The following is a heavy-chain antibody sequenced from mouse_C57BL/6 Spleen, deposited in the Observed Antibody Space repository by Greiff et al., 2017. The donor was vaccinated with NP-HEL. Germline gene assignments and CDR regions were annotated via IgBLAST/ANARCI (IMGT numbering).Heavy chain of an antibody. J-gene: IGHJ2*01. V-gene: IGHV5-6*01. CDR1: GFTFSSYG. Sequence: EVQLVESGGDLVKPGGSLKLSCAASGFTFSSYGMSWVRQTPDKRLEWVATISSGGSYTYYPDSVKGRFTISRDNAKNTLYLQMSSLKSEDTAMYYCARQGTTVVAPDYWGQGTTLTVSS. CDR3: ARQGTTVVAPDY. CDR2: ISSGGSYT. D-gene: IGHD1-1*01.